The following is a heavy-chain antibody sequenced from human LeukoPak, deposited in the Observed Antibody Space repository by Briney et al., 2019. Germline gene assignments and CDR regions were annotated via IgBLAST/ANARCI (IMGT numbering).Heavy chain of an antibody. J-gene: IGHJ4*02. V-gene: IGHV3-21*01. CDR2: ISSSSSYI. CDR1: GFAFSSYS. Sequence: GGSLRLSCAASGFAFSSYSMNWVRQAPGKGLEWVSSISSSSSYIYYADSVKGRFTISRDNAKNSLYLQMNSLRAEDTAVYYCAREEYDYYDSSGARGLRDWGQGTLVTVSS. D-gene: IGHD3-22*01. CDR3: AREEYDYYDSSGARGLRD.